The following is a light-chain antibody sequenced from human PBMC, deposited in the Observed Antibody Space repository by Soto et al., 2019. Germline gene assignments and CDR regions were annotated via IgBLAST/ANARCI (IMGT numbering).Light chain of an antibody. CDR3: QQYSTYWR. J-gene: IGKJ1*01. V-gene: IGKV1-5*03. CDR1: QTISSW. CDR2: KAS. Sequence: MPQTACTPCGAGGDRFIITCRASQTISSWFAWYKQXPGKAPKLLIYKASTLKSGVPSRFSGRGSGTEFTLTISSLQPDDFAPYYCQQYSTYWRLGRGTKVDIK.